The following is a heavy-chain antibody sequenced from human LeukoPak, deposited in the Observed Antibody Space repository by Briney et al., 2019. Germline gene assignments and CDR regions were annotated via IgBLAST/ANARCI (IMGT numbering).Heavy chain of an antibody. J-gene: IGHJ4*02. V-gene: IGHV4-61*02. CDR1: GGSISSGSYY. CDR2: IYTSGST. CDR3: AREHGYSSGWYRGFDY. Sequence: PSQTLSLTCTVSGGSISSGSYYWSWIRQPAGKGLEWIGRIYTSGSTNYNPSLKSRVTISVDTSKNQFSLKLSSVTAADTAVYYCAREHGYSSGWYRGFDYWGQGTLVTVSS. D-gene: IGHD6-19*01.